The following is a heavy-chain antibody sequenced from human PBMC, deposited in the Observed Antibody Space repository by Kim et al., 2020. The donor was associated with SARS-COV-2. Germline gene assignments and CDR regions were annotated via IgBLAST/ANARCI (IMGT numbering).Heavy chain of an antibody. CDR3: SRDGAMPARPQGCSWFDP. Sequence: GGSLRLSCAASGFTFTNYWMSWVRQAPGKGLEWVANIKQDGGEKHYVDSVRGRFTISRDNAKNSLYLQMNSLRAEDTAVYYCSRDGAMPARPQGCSWFDPWGQGTLVTVSS. D-gene: IGHD6-6*01. CDR2: IKQDGGEK. CDR1: GFTFTNYW. V-gene: IGHV3-7*01. J-gene: IGHJ5*02.